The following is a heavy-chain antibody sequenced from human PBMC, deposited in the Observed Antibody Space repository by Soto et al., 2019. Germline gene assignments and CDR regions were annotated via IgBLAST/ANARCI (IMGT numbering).Heavy chain of an antibody. Sequence: QVQLVQSGAEVKKPGSSVKVSCKASGGTFSSYAISWVRQAPGQGLEWMGGIIPISDTTNHAQKFQGRVTITADESTSTPYMELSSLRCEDRAVSYWAISQVSSSTLEIYYYYYYGMEVWGQGTTVTFS. V-gene: IGHV1-69*01. CDR2: IIPISDTT. D-gene: IGHD6-6*01. CDR3: AISQVSSSTLEIYYYYYYGMEV. J-gene: IGHJ6*02. CDR1: GGTFSSYA.